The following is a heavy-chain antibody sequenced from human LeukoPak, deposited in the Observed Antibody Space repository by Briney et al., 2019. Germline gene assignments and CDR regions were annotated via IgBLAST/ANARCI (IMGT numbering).Heavy chain of an antibody. V-gene: IGHV3-23*01. CDR2: ISNNGGYT. CDR3: AKQLGYCSDGSCYFPY. J-gene: IGHJ4*02. Sequence: EGSLRLSCAAPGFTFSSSAMSWVRQAPGKGLEWVSAISNNGGYTYYTDSVQGRFTISRDNSKSTLCLQMNSLRAEDTAVYYCAKQLGYCSDGSCYFPYWGQGTLVTVSS. D-gene: IGHD2-15*01. CDR1: GFTFSSSA.